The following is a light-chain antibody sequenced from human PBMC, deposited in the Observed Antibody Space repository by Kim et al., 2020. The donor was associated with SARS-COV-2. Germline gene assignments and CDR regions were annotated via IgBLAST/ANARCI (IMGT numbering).Light chain of an antibody. Sequence: SPGERATLSCRASQSVSSNLAWYQQKPGQAPRHLIYGASTRATGIPARFSGSGSGTEFTLTISSLQSEDFAVYYCQQYNNWPPGAFGQGTRLEIK. CDR2: GAS. J-gene: IGKJ5*01. CDR1: QSVSSN. CDR3: QQYNNWPPGA. V-gene: IGKV3-15*01.